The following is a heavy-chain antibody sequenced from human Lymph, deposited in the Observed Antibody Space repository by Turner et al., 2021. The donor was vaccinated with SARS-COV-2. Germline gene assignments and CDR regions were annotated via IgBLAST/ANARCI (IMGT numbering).Heavy chain of an antibody. CDR3: AGDLVSNGMDV. Sequence: EVQLVQSGGGLVQRGGSLRISCAATGVTVSSNYMCGVRQAPGKGLEWVSVIYSSGSTFYADSVKGRFTISRHNSKNTLYLQMNSLRAEDTAVYYCAGDLVSNGMDVWGQGTTVTVSS. CDR2: IYSSGST. J-gene: IGHJ6*02. CDR1: GVTVSSNY. D-gene: IGHD3-16*01. V-gene: IGHV3-53*04.